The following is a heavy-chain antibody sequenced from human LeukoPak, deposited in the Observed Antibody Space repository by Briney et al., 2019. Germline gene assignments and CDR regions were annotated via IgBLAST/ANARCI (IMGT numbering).Heavy chain of an antibody. CDR1: GGPTSSYY. CDR3: ARQYYDFWSGYPRRTDHSVTPVWFDP. V-gene: IGHV4-59*01. J-gene: IGHJ5*02. Sequence: SETLSLTCTVSGGPTSSYYWSWIRQPPGKGLEWIGYIYYSGSTNYNPSLKSRVTISVDTSKNQFSLKLSSVTAADTAVYYCARQYYDFWSGYPRRTDHSVTPVWFDPWGQGTLVTVSS. D-gene: IGHD3-3*01. CDR2: IYYSGST.